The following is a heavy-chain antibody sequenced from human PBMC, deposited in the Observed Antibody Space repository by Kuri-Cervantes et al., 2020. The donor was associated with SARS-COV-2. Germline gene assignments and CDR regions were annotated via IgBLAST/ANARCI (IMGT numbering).Heavy chain of an antibody. CDR2: IIPILGIA. J-gene: IGHJ4*02. Sequence: SVKVSCKASGGTFSTYAINWLRQAPGQGLEWMGRIIPILGIANYAQKSQGRVTITADKSTSTAYMELSSLRSEDTAVYYCARDDCTNGVCWIDYWGQGTLVTVSS. CDR3: ARDDCTNGVCWIDY. CDR1: GGTFSTYA. D-gene: IGHD2-8*01. V-gene: IGHV1-69*04.